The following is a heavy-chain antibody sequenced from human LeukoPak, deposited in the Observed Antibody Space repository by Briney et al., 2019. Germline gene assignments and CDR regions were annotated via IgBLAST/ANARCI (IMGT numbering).Heavy chain of an antibody. CDR3: ASPRSYYDSSGYYIS. CDR1: GGSFSGYY. V-gene: IGHV4-34*01. J-gene: IGHJ5*02. Sequence: SETLSLTCAVYGGSFSGYYWSWIRQPPGKGLEWIGETNHSGSTNYNPSLKSRVTISVDTSKNQFSLKLSSVTAADTAVYYCASPRSYYDSSGYYISWGQGTLVTVSS. CDR2: TNHSGST. D-gene: IGHD3-22*01.